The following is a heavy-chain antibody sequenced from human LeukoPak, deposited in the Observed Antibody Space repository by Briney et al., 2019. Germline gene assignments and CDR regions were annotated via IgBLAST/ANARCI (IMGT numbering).Heavy chain of an antibody. D-gene: IGHD3-10*01. CDR2: IYSGGST. V-gene: IGHV3-23*03. CDR3: ARESGSGKVYY. CDR1: GFTFSSYA. Sequence: PGGSLRLSCAASGFTFSSYAMSWVRQAPGKGLEWVSVIYSGGSTYYADSVKGRFSISRDNAKTSLYLQMDSLRAEDTAVYYCARESGSGKVYYWGQGTLVTVSS. J-gene: IGHJ4*02.